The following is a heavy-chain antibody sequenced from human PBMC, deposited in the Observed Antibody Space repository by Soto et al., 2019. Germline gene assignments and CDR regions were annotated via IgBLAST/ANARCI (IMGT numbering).Heavy chain of an antibody. CDR2: IYWDDYK. Sequence: QITLKESGPALVKPTQTLTLTCTFSGFSLSTSGVGVGWIRQPPGEAPEWLALIYWDDYKHFSPSLESRLTXXKXXSKNQVVLTMTNMDPVDTATYYCVHKGAGDRILDYWGQGTLVTVSS. CDR1: GFSLSTSGVG. V-gene: IGHV2-5*02. CDR3: VHKGAGDRILDY. D-gene: IGHD3-16*01. J-gene: IGHJ4*02.